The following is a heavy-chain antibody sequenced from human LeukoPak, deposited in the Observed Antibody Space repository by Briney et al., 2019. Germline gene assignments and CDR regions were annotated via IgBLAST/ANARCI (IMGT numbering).Heavy chain of an antibody. D-gene: IGHD2-15*01. J-gene: IGHJ4*02. Sequence: PGGSLRLSCAASGFTFDDYTMHWVRQAPGKGLEWVSLINCGGDSTYYADSVKGRFTISRDNSKNSMYLQMNSLRTEDTALYYCAQDRFRYCSGGSCYPFDYWGQGTLVTVSS. CDR3: AQDRFRYCSGGSCYPFDY. V-gene: IGHV3-43*01. CDR1: GFTFDDYT. CDR2: INCGGDST.